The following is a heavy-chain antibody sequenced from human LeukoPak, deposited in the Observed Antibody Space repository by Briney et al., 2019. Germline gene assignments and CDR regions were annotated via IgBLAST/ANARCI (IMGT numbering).Heavy chain of an antibody. V-gene: IGHV4-4*07. CDR3: ASAGDTRLWMDS. Sequence: SETLSLTCTVSGGSISTYYWSWIRQPAGKGLEWIGRIYTNEKTNYNPSLGGRVTMSVDTSKSLFSLNLSSVTAADTAVYYCASAGDTRLWMDSWGQGILPTVSS. CDR1: GGSISTYY. J-gene: IGHJ4*02. CDR2: IYTNEKT. D-gene: IGHD4/OR15-4a*01.